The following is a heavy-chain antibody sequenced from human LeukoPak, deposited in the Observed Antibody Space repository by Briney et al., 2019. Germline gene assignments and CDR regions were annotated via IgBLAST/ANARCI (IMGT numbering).Heavy chain of an antibody. CDR2: ISYSGST. CDR3: ARDGPGAVARSIPSYMDV. Sequence: SETLSLTCTGSGGSISSYYWSWIRQPPGKGLEWIGYISYSGSTNYNPSLKSRVTISVDTSKNQFSLKLSSVTAADTAVYYCARDGPGAVARSIPSYMDVWGIGTTVTVSS. D-gene: IGHD6-19*01. V-gene: IGHV4-59*01. J-gene: IGHJ6*03. CDR1: GGSISSYY.